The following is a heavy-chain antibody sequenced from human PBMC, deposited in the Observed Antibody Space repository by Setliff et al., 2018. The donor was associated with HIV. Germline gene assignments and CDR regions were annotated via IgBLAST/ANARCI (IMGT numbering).Heavy chain of an antibody. V-gene: IGHV4-4*07. CDR1: GGSDSSYY. CDR2: IYTGGNT. Sequence: SETLSLTCTVSGGSDSSYYWSWIRQAAGQGLEWIGLIYTGGNTYYNPSLKSRVTMSLDTSKNQFSLKVTSVTAADTAVYYCARAGGARRYYYYYMDVWGKGTTVTVSS. J-gene: IGHJ6*03. CDR3: ARAGGARRYYYYYMDV. D-gene: IGHD1-26*01.